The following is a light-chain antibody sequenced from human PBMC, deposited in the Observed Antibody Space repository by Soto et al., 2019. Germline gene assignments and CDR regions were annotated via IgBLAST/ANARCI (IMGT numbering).Light chain of an antibody. J-gene: IGKJ4*01. V-gene: IGKV3-11*01. CDR3: QQRSNWPLT. CDR1: QSVSSF. Sequence: EIVLTQSPGTLSLSPGERATLSCGASQSVSSFLAWFQHKPGQAPRLLIYDASNRATGIPARFSGSGSGTDFTLTISSLEPEDFAVYYCQQRSNWPLTFGGGTKVDIK. CDR2: DAS.